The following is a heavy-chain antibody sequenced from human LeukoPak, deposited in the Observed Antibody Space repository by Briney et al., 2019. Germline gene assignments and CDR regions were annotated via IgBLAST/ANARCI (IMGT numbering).Heavy chain of an antibody. CDR2: IYTSGST. J-gene: IGHJ3*02. CDR3: ARDLTGTTSVAFDI. CDR1: GGSISSSSYY. Sequence: SETVSLTCTVSGGSISSSSYYWSWIRQPAGKGLEWIGRIYTSGSTNYNPSLKSRVTMSVDTSKNQFSLKLSSVTAADTAVYYCARDLTGTTSVAFDIWGQGTKVTVSS. D-gene: IGHD1-7*01. V-gene: IGHV4-61*02.